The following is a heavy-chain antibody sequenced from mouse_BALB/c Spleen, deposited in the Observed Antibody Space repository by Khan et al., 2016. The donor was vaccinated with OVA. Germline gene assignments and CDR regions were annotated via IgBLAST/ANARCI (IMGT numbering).Heavy chain of an antibody. CDR1: GYSITSDYA. Sequence: LQESGPGLVKPSQSLSLTCTVTGYSITSDYAWNWIRQFPGNKLEWMGYISYSGSTSYNPSLKSRISITRDTSKNQFFLQLNSVTTGDTAIYYCARRAYYANWYFDVWGAGTTVTVSS. J-gene: IGHJ1*01. CDR3: ARRAYYANWYFDV. V-gene: IGHV3-2*02. CDR2: ISYSGST. D-gene: IGHD1-1*02.